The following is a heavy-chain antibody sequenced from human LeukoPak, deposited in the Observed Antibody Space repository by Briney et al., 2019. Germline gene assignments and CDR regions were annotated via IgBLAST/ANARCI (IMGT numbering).Heavy chain of an antibody. J-gene: IGHJ3*02. Sequence: SETLSLTCAVYSGSLSGYYGSWIRQSPGKGLEWIGEINHSGSTNYNPSLKSRVTISVDTSKNQFSLKLSSVTAADTAVYYCARDSHCSGGSCYWVRDAFDIWGQGTMVTVSS. CDR2: INHSGST. CDR3: ARDSHCSGGSCYWVRDAFDI. CDR1: SGSLSGYY. V-gene: IGHV4-34*01. D-gene: IGHD2-15*01.